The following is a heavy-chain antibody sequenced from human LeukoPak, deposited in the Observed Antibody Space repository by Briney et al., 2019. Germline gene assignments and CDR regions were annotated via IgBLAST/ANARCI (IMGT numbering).Heavy chain of an antibody. D-gene: IGHD3-22*01. V-gene: IGHV3-48*03. Sequence: GGSLRLSCAASGFTFSSYEMNWVRQAPGKGLEWVSYISSSGSTIYYADSVKGRFTISRDNAKNSLYLQMNSLRAEDTAVYYCARDPVYYYDSSGTFFDYWGQGTLVTVSS. CDR1: GFTFSSYE. CDR3: ARDPVYYYDSSGTFFDY. CDR2: ISSSGSTI. J-gene: IGHJ4*02.